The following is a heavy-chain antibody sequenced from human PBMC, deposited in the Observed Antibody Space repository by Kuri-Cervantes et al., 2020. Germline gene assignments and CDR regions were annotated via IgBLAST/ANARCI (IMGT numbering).Heavy chain of an antibody. D-gene: IGHD3-22*01. V-gene: IGHV4-38-2*01. Sequence: GSLRLSCAVSGYSISSGYYWGWIRQPPGKGLEWIGSIYHSGSTYYNPSLKSRVTISVDTSKNQFSLKLSSVTAADTAVYYCARASDYYDSSGYSYYYYYMDVWGKGTTVTVSS. J-gene: IGHJ6*03. CDR3: ARASDYYDSSGYSYYYYYMDV. CDR1: GYSISSGYY. CDR2: IYHSGST.